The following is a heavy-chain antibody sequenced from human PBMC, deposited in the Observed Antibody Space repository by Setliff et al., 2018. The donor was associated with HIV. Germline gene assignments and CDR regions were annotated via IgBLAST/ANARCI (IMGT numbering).Heavy chain of an antibody. CDR1: GYRFSSYG. J-gene: IGHJ3*02. D-gene: IGHD6-13*01. CDR2: INVHNGDT. V-gene: IGHV1-18*01. Sequence: ASVKVSCKASGYRFSSYGITWVRHAPGQGLEWMGWINVHNGDTKFAQRFQDRLTMTTDTSTTTAYMDLRSLRSDDTAVYYCARGLPADGYAFDIWGQGTLVTVSS. CDR3: ARGLPADGYAFDI.